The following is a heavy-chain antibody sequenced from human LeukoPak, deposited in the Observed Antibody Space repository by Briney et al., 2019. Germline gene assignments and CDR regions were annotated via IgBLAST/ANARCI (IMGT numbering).Heavy chain of an antibody. V-gene: IGHV3-30-3*01. J-gene: IGHJ4*02. CDR2: ISYDGSNE. CDR3: ARDGGEQWLGFDY. D-gene: IGHD6-19*01. Sequence: GGSLRLSCAASGFTFSSYALHWVRQAPGKGLEWVALISYDGSNEYYADSVKGRFTISRDNSKNTLYLQMNSLRAEDTAVYYCARDGGEQWLGFDYWGQGTLVTVSS. CDR1: GFTFSSYA.